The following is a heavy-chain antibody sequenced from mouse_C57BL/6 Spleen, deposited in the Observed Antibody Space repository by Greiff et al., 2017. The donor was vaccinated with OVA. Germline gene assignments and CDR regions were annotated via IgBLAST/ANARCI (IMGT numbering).Heavy chain of an antibody. V-gene: IGHV1-22*01. Sequence: EVQLQQSGPELVKPGASVKMSCKASGYTFTDYNMHWVKQSHGKSLEWIGYINPNNGGTSYNQKFKGKATLTVNKSSSTAYMELRSLTSEDSAVYYCARGPNWDGYYFDYWGQGTTRTVSS. J-gene: IGHJ2*01. CDR1: GYTFTDYN. D-gene: IGHD4-1*01. CDR3: ARGPNWDGYYFDY. CDR2: INPNNGGT.